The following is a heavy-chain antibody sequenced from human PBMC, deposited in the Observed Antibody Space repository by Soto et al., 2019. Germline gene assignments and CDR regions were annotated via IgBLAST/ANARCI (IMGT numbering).Heavy chain of an antibody. V-gene: IGHV1-8*01. J-gene: IGHJ5*02. CDR3: AREHYGNSAWFDP. CDR1: GYTFPSYD. CDR2: MNPNSGNT. Sequence: QVQLVQSGAEVKKPGASVKVSCKASGYTFPSYDINWVRQATGQGLEWMGWMNPNSGNTGYAQKFQGRXTXTXNSXISTAYMELSSLRSEDTAVYYCAREHYGNSAWFDPWGQGTLVTVSS. D-gene: IGHD3-10*01.